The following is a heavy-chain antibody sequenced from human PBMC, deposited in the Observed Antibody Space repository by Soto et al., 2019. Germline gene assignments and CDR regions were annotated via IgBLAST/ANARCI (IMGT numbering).Heavy chain of an antibody. CDR2: IYWDDDK. D-gene: IGHD2-15*01. V-gene: IGHV2-5*02. CDR3: ALPHLSCSGATCYTPHFDF. CDR1: GFSLTTSGVG. Sequence: QITLKESGPTLVKPTQTLTLTCTFSGFSLTTSGVGVGWIRQPPGKALEWLALIYWDDDKRYSPSLKSRLTITKYPPKNQVVLTMSYMDPVDTATYFCALPHLSCSGATCYTPHFDFWGQGAQVTVSS. J-gene: IGHJ4*02.